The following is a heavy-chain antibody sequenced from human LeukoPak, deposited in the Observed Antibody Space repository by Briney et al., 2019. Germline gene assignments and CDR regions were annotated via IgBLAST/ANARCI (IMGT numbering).Heavy chain of an antibody. Sequence: GESLKISCKASGYIFKVYWIGWVRQMPGKGLEWMGMIYPHDSDIRYSPAFQGQVTISADESRSSVYLQWSSLKASDTAMYYCARGSIAGQFDYWGQGSLVTVSS. V-gene: IGHV5-51*01. CDR2: IYPHDSDI. CDR1: GYIFKVYW. CDR3: ARGSIAGQFDY. J-gene: IGHJ4*02. D-gene: IGHD6-6*01.